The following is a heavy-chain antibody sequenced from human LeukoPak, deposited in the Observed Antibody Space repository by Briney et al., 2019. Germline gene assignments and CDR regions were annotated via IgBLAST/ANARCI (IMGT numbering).Heavy chain of an antibody. CDR2: IDYSGST. CDR1: RGTIRGDY. V-gene: IGHV4-59*08. D-gene: IGHD3-16*01. Sequence: SETLSLTCTLSRGTIRGDYWSWVRQPAGPGLEWMAYIDYSGSTNYNPSLKGRVTISLDTSKNQFSLKLSSVTAADTAVYYCAEGATHYYMDVWGKGATVTDCS. J-gene: IGHJ6*03. CDR3: AEGATHYYMDV.